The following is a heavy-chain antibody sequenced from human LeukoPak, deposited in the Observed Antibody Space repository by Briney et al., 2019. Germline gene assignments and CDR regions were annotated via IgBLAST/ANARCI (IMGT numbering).Heavy chain of an antibody. V-gene: IGHV3-21*01. D-gene: IGHD6-13*01. J-gene: IGHJ4*02. CDR2: ISSSSYI. Sequence: PGGSLRLSCAASGFTFSSYSMNWVRQAPGKGLEWVSSISSSSYIYYADSVKGRFTISRDNAKNSLYLQMNSLRAEDTAVYHCARVTWSSSSCFEYWGQGTLVTVSS. CDR1: GFTFSSYS. CDR3: ARVTWSSSSCFEY.